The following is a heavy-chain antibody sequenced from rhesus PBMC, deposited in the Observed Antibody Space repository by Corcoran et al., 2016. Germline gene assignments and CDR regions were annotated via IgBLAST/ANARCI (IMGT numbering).Heavy chain of an antibody. Sequence: QVQLQESGPAVVKPSETLSLTRDVPGCSISSSNWWRWIRQSHGKGLEWIGGIYGRCGSTEYNPSRKSRVTISKDTSKNQFALKLSSVTAADTAVYYCARATYSSGWSFDYWGQGVLVTVSS. CDR2: IYGRCGST. D-gene: IGHD6S26*01. J-gene: IGHJ4*01. V-gene: IGHV4-93*01. CDR1: GCSISSSNW. CDR3: ARATYSSGWSFDY.